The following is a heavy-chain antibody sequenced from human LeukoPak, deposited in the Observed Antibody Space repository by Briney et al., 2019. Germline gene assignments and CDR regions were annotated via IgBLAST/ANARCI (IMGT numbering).Heavy chain of an antibody. J-gene: IGHJ6*02. D-gene: IGHD6-19*01. CDR3: ARDLAVAGIYYYYGMDV. CDR2: IYYSGST. CDR1: GGSISSSSYY. Sequence: PSETLSLTCTVSGGSISSSSYYWGSIRQPPGKGLEWIGSIYYSGSTYYNPSLKSRVTISVDTSKNQFSLKLSSVTAADTAVYYCARDLAVAGIYYYYGMDVWGQGTTVTVSS. V-gene: IGHV4-39*07.